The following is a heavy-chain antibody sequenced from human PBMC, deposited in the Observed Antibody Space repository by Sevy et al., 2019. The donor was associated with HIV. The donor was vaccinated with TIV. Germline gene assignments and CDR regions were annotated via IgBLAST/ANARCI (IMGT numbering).Heavy chain of an antibody. V-gene: IGHV3-21*01. CDR2: ISSGSSFI. J-gene: IGHJ4*02. CDR3: ARVGLVYCSGPNCSPNDY. Sequence: GGSLRLSCAASGFIFSGYTMNWVRQAPGKGLEWVSSISSGSSFIYYADSLQGRFIISRDNARKSLYLQMNNLRAEDTAVYYCARVGLVYCSGPNCSPNDYGGQGTLVTVSS. D-gene: IGHD2-15*01. CDR1: GFIFSGYT.